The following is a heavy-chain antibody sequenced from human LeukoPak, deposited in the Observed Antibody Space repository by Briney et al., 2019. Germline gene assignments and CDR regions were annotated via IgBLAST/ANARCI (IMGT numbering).Heavy chain of an antibody. D-gene: IGHD5-18*01. CDR2: IRYDGSNK. Sequence: GGSLRLSCAASGFTFSSYGMHWVRQAPGKGLEWVAFIRYDGSNKYYADSVKGRFTISRDNSKNTLYLQMNSLRAEDTAVYYCAKSGQGGYSYGLYYFDYWGQGTLVTVSS. CDR1: GFTFSSYG. CDR3: AKSGQGGYSYGLYYFDY. V-gene: IGHV3-30*02. J-gene: IGHJ4*02.